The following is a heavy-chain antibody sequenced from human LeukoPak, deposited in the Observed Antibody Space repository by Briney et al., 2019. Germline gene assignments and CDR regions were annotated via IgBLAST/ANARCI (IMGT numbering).Heavy chain of an antibody. CDR1: GGTFSSYA. J-gene: IGHJ4*02. V-gene: IGHV1-69*13. Sequence: SVKASCKASGGTFSSYAISWVRQAPGQGLEWMGGIIPIFGTANYAQKFQGRVTITADESASTAYMELSSLRSEDTAVYYCARSWAAGFDYWGQGTLVTVSS. D-gene: IGHD6-13*01. CDR3: ARSWAAGFDY. CDR2: IIPIFGTA.